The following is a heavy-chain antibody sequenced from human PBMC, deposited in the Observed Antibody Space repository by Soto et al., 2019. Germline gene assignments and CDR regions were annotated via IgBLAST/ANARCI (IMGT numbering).Heavy chain of an antibody. CDR1: GFTFTNYL. CDR2: MDKSGGDT. Sequence: EVQLLESGGDLVQPGGSLRLSCAASGFTFTNYLMTWVRQAPGKGLAWVSSMDKSGGDTYYADSVKGRFTISRDNSKNTLYLQMNGLRAEDTALYYCAKDTYSRSWYFWGQGTLVTVSS. J-gene: IGHJ4*02. CDR3: AKDTYSRSWYF. D-gene: IGHD2-2*01. V-gene: IGHV3-23*05.